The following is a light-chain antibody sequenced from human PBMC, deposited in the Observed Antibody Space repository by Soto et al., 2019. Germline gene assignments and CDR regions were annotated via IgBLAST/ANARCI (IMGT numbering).Light chain of an antibody. J-gene: IGKJ1*01. CDR1: QSVSNSH. CDR3: QHYNSYSEA. V-gene: IGKV3-20*01. Sequence: EIVWTQSPGTLSLSPGERAALSCRASQSVSNSHLAWHQQKPGQAPRLLIYDASNRATGIPARFSGSGSGTDFTLTISSLEPDDFATYYCQHYNSYSEAFGQGTKVDIK. CDR2: DAS.